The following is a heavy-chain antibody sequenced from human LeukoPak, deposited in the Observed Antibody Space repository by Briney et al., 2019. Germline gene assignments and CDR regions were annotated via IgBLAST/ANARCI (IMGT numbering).Heavy chain of an antibody. CDR1: GYTFTAYY. CDR2: INPNTGGT. Sequence: ASVKVSCKASGYTFTAYYMYWVRQAPGQGLEWMGWINPNTGGTNSAQKFQGRVAMTRDTSISTAYMELKRLSSDDTAVYFCAREGFCTGSKCPAEYWGQGTLVTVSS. CDR3: AREGFCTGSKCPAEY. D-gene: IGHD2-8*02. V-gene: IGHV1-2*02. J-gene: IGHJ4*02.